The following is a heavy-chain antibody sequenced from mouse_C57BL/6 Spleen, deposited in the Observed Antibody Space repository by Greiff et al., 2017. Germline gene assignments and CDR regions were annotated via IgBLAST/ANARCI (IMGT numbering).Heavy chain of an antibody. CDR2: INPSNGGT. V-gene: IGHV1-53*01. CDR1: GYTFTSYW. Sequence: VQLQQPGTELVKPGASVKLSCKASGYTFTSYWMHWVKQRPGQGLEWIGNINPSNGGTNYNEKFKSKATLTVDKSSSTAYMQLSSLTSEDSAVYYCARESPYDSRYFDVWGTGTTVTVSS. D-gene: IGHD2-12*01. CDR3: ARESPYDSRYFDV. J-gene: IGHJ1*03.